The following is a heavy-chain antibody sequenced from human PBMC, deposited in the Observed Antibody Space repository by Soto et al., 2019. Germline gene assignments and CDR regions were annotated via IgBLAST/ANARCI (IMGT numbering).Heavy chain of an antibody. CDR3: ARYNGMAGSFDP. D-gene: IGHD1-20*01. CDR1: GFTFSAYS. Sequence: EMQLVESGGGLVQPGESLRLSCAASGFTFSAYSMNWVRQAPGKGLEWISYITGSSATIYYADSVKGRFTISRDNAKNSLYLQMNSLRDEDTAIYFCARYNGMAGSFDPWGQGTLVTVSS. J-gene: IGHJ5*02. CDR2: ITGSSATI. V-gene: IGHV3-48*02.